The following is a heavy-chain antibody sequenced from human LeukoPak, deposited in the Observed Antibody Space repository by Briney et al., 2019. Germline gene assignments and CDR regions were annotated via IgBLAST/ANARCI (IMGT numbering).Heavy chain of an antibody. CDR1: GGSISSYY. V-gene: IGHV4-4*07. CDR2: IYTSGST. J-gene: IGHJ4*02. Sequence: SETLSLTCTVSGGSISSYYWSWIRQPAGKGLEWIGRIYTSGSTNYNPSLKSRVTMSVDTSKNQFSLKLSSVTAADTAVYYCARHDFWSDPEYYFDYWGQGTLVTVSS. CDR3: ARHDFWSDPEYYFDY. D-gene: IGHD3-3*01.